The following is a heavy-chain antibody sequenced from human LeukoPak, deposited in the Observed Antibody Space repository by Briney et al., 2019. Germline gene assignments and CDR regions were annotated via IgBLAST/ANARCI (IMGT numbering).Heavy chain of an antibody. CDR3: ARDGGPYCSSTSCYSPFDY. CDR1: GFTFSSYS. Sequence: GGSLRLSCAASGFTFSSYSMNWVRQAPGKGLEWVSSISSSSSYIYYADSVKGRFTISRDNAKNSLYLQMNSLRAEDTAVYYCARDGGPYCSSTSCYSPFDYWGQGTLVTVSS. CDR2: ISSSSSYI. J-gene: IGHJ4*02. D-gene: IGHD2-2*01. V-gene: IGHV3-21*01.